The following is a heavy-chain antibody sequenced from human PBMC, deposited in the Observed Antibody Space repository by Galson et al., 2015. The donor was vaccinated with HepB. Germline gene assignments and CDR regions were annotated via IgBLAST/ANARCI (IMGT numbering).Heavy chain of an antibody. J-gene: IGHJ2*01. CDR1: GFTFSGSA. V-gene: IGHV3-73*01. Sequence: SLRLSCAASGFTFSGSAMHWVRQASGKGLEWVGRIRSKPNSYATVYAASMKGRFTISRDDSKNTAYLQMNSLKTEDTAVYYCTMATQSSGDYYFDLWGRGTLVTVSS. D-gene: IGHD5-24*01. CDR2: IRSKPNSYAT. CDR3: TMATQSSGDYYFDL.